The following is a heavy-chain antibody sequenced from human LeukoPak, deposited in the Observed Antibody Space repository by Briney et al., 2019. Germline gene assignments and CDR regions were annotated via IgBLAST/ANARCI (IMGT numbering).Heavy chain of an antibody. D-gene: IGHD2-2*01. CDR2: VNWNGGST. CDR3: VRDRCSSTSCHDSPNWFDP. CDR1: GFTFDDYG. Sequence: GGSLRLSCAASGFTFDDYGMSWVRQAPGKGLEWISGVNWNGGSTGYADSVKGRFTISRDNAKNSLYLQMNSLRAEDTALYYCVRDRCSSTSCHDSPNWFDPXXXXXLXTVSS. V-gene: IGHV3-20*04. J-gene: IGHJ5*02.